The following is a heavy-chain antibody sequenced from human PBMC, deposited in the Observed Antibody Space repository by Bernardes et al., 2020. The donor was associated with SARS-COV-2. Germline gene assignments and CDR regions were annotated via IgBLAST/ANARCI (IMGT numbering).Heavy chain of an antibody. CDR3: ARGFYPHQYYDFWSGYYYWFDP. Sequence: ASVKVSCKASGYTFTGYYMHWVRQAPGQGLEWMGWINPNSGGTNYAQKFQGRVTMTRDTSISTAYMELSRLRSDDTAVYYCARGFYPHQYYDFWSGYYYWFDPWGQGTLVTVSS. D-gene: IGHD3-3*01. J-gene: IGHJ5*02. CDR2: INPNSGGT. CDR1: GYTFTGYY. V-gene: IGHV1-2*02.